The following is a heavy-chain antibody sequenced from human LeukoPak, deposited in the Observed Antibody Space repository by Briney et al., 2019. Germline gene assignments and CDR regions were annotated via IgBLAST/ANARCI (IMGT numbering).Heavy chain of an antibody. CDR1: GFTFSSYS. J-gene: IGHJ4*02. V-gene: IGHV3-21*04. Sequence: GGSLRLSCAASGFTFSSYSMNWVRQAPGKGLEWVSSISSSSSYIYYADSVKGRFTISRDNAKNSLYLQMNSLRAEDTAVYYCAKVRQWLRPVGYFDYWGQGTLVTVSS. CDR2: ISSSSSYI. CDR3: AKVRQWLRPVGYFDY. D-gene: IGHD5-12*01.